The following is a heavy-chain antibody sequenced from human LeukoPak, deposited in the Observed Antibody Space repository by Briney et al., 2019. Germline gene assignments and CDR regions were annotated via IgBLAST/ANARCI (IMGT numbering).Heavy chain of an antibody. V-gene: IGHV3-33*06. CDR2: IWHDGSYE. Sequence: GGSLRLSCAASGLTFSRYGMHWVRQAPGKGLEWVAVIWHDGSYEYYADSVKGRFTISRDSSKNTLYLQMNSLRAEDTAVYYCAKDGVGATSLDCWGQGTLVTVSS. CDR3: AKDGVGATSLDC. CDR1: GLTFSRYG. D-gene: IGHD1-26*01. J-gene: IGHJ4*02.